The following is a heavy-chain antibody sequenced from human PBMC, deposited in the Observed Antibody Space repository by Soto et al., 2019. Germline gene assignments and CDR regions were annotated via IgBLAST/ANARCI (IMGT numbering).Heavy chain of an antibody. D-gene: IGHD1-26*01. J-gene: IGHJ4*02. CDR3: ARDMVGAFDY. CDR2: IYYSGST. CDR1: GGSISSYY. V-gene: IGHV4-59*01. Sequence: KASETLSLTCTVSGGSISSYYWSWIRQPPGKGLEWIGYIYYSGSTNYNPSLKSRVTISVDTSKNQFSLKLSSVTAADTAVYYCARDMVGAFDYWGQGTLVTVSS.